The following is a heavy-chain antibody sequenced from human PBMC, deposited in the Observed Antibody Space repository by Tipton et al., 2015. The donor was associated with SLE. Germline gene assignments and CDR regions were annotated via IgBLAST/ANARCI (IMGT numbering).Heavy chain of an antibody. CDR3: ARDLYDSAAFDY. D-gene: IGHD3-22*01. J-gene: IGHJ4*02. CDR1: GFTFSRYW. Sequence: SLRLSCAASGFTFSRYWMNWVRQAPGKGLEWVANIKQGGSEKYYVDSVKGRFTISRDNAKNSLYLQMNSLRGEDTAVYYCARDLYDSAAFDYWGQGTLVTVSS. V-gene: IGHV3-7*01. CDR2: IKQGGSEK.